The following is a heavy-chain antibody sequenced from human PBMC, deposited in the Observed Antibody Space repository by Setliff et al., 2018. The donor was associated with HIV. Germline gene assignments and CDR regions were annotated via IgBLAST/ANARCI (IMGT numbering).Heavy chain of an antibody. CDR2: ISTGNGQT. CDR1: GYSFTTYA. D-gene: IGHD6-13*01. V-gene: IGHV1-3*04. J-gene: IGHJ4*02. CDR3: ARDLHTISFGTRGDFDY. Sequence: GASVKVSCKASGYSFTTYAIHWVRQAPGQRLEWVGWISTGNGQTKYAQNFQGRITFTRDTSATTAYMELSSLRSEDTAVFYCARDLHTISFGTRGDFDYWGQGTLVTVSS.